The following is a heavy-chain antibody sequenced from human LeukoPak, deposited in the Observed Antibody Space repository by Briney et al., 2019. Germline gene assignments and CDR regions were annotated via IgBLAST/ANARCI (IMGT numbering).Heavy chain of an antibody. CDR2: IYYSGST. CDR1: GGSISSSSYY. D-gene: IGHD2-2*01. CDR3: ASLGYCSSTSCYSGGWYFDY. Sequence: SETLSLTCTVSGGSISSSSYYWGWIRQPPGKGLEWIGRIYYSGSTYYNPSLKSRVTISVDTSKNQFSLKLSSVTAADTAVYYCASLGYCSSTSCYSGGWYFDYWGQGTLVTVSS. J-gene: IGHJ4*02. V-gene: IGHV4-39*01.